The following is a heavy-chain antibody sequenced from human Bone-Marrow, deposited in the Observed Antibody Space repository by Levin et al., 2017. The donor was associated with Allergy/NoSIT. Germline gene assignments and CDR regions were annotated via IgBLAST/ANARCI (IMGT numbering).Heavy chain of an antibody. J-gene: IGHJ6*02. Sequence: GESLKISCKAAGYTFNDYYIHWVRLVAGQGLEWMGWIYPITGDTKIAQKFQGRVTMTRATSISTAYMELSRLRFDDTAVFFCAKVTSSRDTAKVTPYFSARDVWGQGTTVTVSS. D-gene: IGHD5-18*01. CDR3: AKVTSSRDTAKVTPYFSARDV. CDR1: GYTFNDYY. CDR2: IYPITGDT. V-gene: IGHV1-2*02.